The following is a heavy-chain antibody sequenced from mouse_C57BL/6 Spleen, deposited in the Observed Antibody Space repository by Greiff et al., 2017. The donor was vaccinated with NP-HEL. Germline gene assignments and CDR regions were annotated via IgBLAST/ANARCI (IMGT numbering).Heavy chain of an antibody. J-gene: IGHJ4*01. Sequence: LQQPGAELVKPGASVKLSCKASGYTFTSYWMQWVKQRPGQGLEWIGEIDPSDSYTNYNQKFKGKATLTVDTSSSTAYMQLSSLTSEDSAVYYCARLLRPAMDYWGQGTSVTVSS. V-gene: IGHV1-50*01. CDR3: ARLLRPAMDY. D-gene: IGHD1-2*01. CDR2: IDPSDSYT. CDR1: GYTFTSYW.